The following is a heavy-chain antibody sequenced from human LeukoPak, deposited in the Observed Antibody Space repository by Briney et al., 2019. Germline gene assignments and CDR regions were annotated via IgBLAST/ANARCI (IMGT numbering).Heavy chain of an antibody. D-gene: IGHD3-10*01. V-gene: IGHV1-69*08. CDR2: ITPVINTA. J-gene: IGHJ5*02. Sequence: GSSVKVSCKTSGGTFLGHTFSWVRQAPGQGLEWMGKITPVINTANYAQTFQGRVSIYADKSTTTVYMDLSGLRPDDTAVYYCARVNLRGSNYNWFDPWGQGTRVTVSS. CDR3: ARVNLRGSNYNWFDP. CDR1: GGTFLGHT.